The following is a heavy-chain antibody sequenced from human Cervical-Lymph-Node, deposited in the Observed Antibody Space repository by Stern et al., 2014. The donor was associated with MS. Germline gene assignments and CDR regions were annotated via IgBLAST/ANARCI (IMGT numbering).Heavy chain of an antibody. V-gene: IGHV3-21*01. D-gene: IGHD1-26*01. J-gene: IGHJ6*02. CDR3: ARDKVGATFPDEYYYYYGMDV. CDR1: GFTFSSYS. Sequence: EDQLVESGGGLVKPGGSLRLSCAASGFTFSSYSMNWVRQAPGKGLEWVSCISSSSSYIYYADSVKGRFNITRDNAKHSLDLPMNSLRAEDTAVYYCARDKVGATFPDEYYYYYGMDVWGQGTTVTVSS. CDR2: ISSSSSYI.